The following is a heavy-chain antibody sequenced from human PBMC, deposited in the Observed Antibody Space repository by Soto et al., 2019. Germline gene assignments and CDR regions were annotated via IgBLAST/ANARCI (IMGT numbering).Heavy chain of an antibody. Sequence: GGSLRLCCAASGFTFSSYAMSWVRQAPGKGLEWVSAISGSGGSTYYADSVKGRFTISRDNSKNTLYLQMNSLRAEDTAVYYCAKDLHVVVVPDKFDYWGQGTLVTVSS. CDR2: ISGSGGST. CDR1: GFTFSSYA. D-gene: IGHD2-15*01. V-gene: IGHV3-23*01. J-gene: IGHJ4*02. CDR3: AKDLHVVVVPDKFDY.